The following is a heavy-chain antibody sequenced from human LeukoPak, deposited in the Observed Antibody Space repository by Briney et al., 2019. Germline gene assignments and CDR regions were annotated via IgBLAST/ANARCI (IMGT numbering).Heavy chain of an antibody. J-gene: IGHJ5*02. CDR1: GFTFSSYG. CDR3: AKEGRADYYGSGRYNWFDP. CDR2: ISGSGGST. V-gene: IGHV3-23*01. D-gene: IGHD3-10*01. Sequence: PGGSLRLSCAASGFTFSSYGMSWVRQAQGKGLEWVSAISGSGGSTYSADSVKGRFTISRDNSKNTLYLQMNSLRAEDTAVYYCAKEGRADYYGSGRYNWFDPWGQGTLVTVSS.